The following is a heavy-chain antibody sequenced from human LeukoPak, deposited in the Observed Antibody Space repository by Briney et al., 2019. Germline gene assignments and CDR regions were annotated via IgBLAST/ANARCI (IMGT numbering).Heavy chain of an antibody. Sequence: ASVKVSCKTSGYAFTGYYMHWVRPAPGQGLEWMGWINPKSGGTNYAQKFLGRVTMTRDTSISAAHMELSRLRSDDTAVYYCARCDYDSGAYSYDNWGQGTLVTVSS. CDR1: GYAFTGYY. J-gene: IGHJ4*02. CDR2: INPKSGGT. CDR3: ARCDYDSGAYSYDN. D-gene: IGHD3-22*01. V-gene: IGHV1-2*02.